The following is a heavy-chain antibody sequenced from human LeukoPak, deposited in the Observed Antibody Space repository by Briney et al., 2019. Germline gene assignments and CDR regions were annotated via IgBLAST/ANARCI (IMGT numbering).Heavy chain of an antibody. CDR2: ISSGSSAI. CDR3: ARGHTAVTRHFDF. J-gene: IGHJ4*02. CDR1: GVTFSSYG. D-gene: IGHD4-17*01. Sequence: PGGSLRLSCAASGVTFSSYGMSWVRQAPGKGLEWVSIISSGSSAIFSADALKGRFTISRDDAKNLLYLDMNSLRAEDTAVYYCARGHTAVTRHFDFWGQGTLVTVSS. V-gene: IGHV3-21*01.